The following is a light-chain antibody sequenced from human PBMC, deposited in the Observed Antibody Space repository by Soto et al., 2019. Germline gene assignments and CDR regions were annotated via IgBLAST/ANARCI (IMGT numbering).Light chain of an antibody. CDR1: SSDVGGYNS. J-gene: IGLJ1*01. Sequence: QSVLTQPASVSGSPGQSITISCTGISSDVGGYNSVSWYQQHPGKAPKLMIYDVSNRPSGVSNRFSGSKSGNTAPLTISGLQAEDEADYYCSSYTSSSTRVFGTGTQVTVL. CDR2: DVS. CDR3: SSYTSSSTRV. V-gene: IGLV2-14*01.